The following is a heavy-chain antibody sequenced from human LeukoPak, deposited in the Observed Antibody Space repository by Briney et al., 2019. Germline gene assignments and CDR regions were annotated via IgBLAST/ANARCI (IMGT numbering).Heavy chain of an antibody. CDR2: ISGSGGST. CDR3: AKGDMVRTPYYYYGMDV. D-gene: IGHD3-10*01. J-gene: IGHJ6*02. Sequence: GGSLRLSCAASGFTFSSYAMSCVRQAPGKGLEWVSAISGSGGSTYYADSVKGRFTISRDNSKNALYLQMNSLRAEDTAVYYCAKGDMVRTPYYYYGMDVWGQGTTVTVSS. V-gene: IGHV3-23*01. CDR1: GFTFSSYA.